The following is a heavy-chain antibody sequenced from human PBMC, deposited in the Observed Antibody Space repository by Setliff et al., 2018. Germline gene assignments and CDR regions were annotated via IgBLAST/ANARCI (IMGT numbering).Heavy chain of an antibody. D-gene: IGHD3-3*01. CDR2: IQKSGST. CDR1: GVSISSYY. V-gene: IGHV4-59*01. J-gene: IGHJ6*04. Sequence: SETLSLTCNVSGVSISSYYWSWIRQPPGKGLESIGYIQKSGSTNYNPSLMSRVSISVDTSKNQFSLKLGSVTAADTAVYYCARLSWNGLRYYGLDVWGRGTTVTVSS. CDR3: ARLSWNGLRYYGLDV.